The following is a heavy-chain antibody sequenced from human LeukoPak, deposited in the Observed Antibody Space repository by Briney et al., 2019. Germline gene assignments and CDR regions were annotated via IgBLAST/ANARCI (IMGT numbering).Heavy chain of an antibody. Sequence: KPAETLSLTCTVSGGSISSSSHYGSWIRQPPGKGLEWIASIKYSGSTYYNPSLKSRVTISVDTSRNQFSLKLSSVTATDTAVYYCARAGTAKYYYYGMDVWGQGTTVTVSS. V-gene: IGHV4-39*07. CDR3: ARAGTAKYYYYGMDV. J-gene: IGHJ6*02. CDR2: IKYSGST. D-gene: IGHD2-21*02. CDR1: GGSISSSSHY.